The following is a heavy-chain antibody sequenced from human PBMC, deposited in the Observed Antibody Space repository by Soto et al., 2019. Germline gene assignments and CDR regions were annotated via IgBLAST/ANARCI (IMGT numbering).Heavy chain of an antibody. CDR3: ARDIVVPAAIYYYYGMDV. V-gene: IGHV1-18*04. Sequence: PGASVKVSCKASGYTFTSYGISWVRQAPGQGLEWMGWISAYNGNTNYAQKLQGRVTMTTDTSTSTAYMELRSLRSDDTAVYYCARDIVVPAAIYYYYGMDVWGQGTTVTVSS. D-gene: IGHD2-2*01. CDR1: GYTFTSYG. CDR2: ISAYNGNT. J-gene: IGHJ6*02.